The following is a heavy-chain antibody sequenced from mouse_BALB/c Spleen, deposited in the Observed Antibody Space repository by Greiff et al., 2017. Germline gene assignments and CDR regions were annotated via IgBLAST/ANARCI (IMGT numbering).Heavy chain of an antibody. CDR3: ASPDYGYAMDY. D-gene: IGHD2-4*01. Sequence: VQLQQSGAELAKPGASVKMSCKASGYTFTSYWMHWVKQRPGQGLEWIGYINPSTGYTEYNQKFKDKATLTADKSSSTAYMQLSSLTSEDSAVYYCASPDYGYAMDYWGQGTSVTVSS. CDR1: GYTFTSYW. V-gene: IGHV1-7*01. CDR2: INPSTGYT. J-gene: IGHJ4*01.